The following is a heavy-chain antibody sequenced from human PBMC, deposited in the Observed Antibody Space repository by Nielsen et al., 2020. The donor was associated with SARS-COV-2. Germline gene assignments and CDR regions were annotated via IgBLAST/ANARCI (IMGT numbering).Heavy chain of an antibody. D-gene: IGHD3-16*01. V-gene: IGHV3-21*01. CDR3: ARDRGDSGMDV. Sequence: VREAPGKGLEWVSSISSSSSYIYYADSVKGRFTISRDNAKNSLYLQMNSLRAEDTAVYYCARDRGDSGMDVWGQGTTVTVSS. CDR2: ISSSSSYI. J-gene: IGHJ6*02.